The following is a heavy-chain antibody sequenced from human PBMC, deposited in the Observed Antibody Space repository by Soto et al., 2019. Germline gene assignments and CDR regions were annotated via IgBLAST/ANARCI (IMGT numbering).Heavy chain of an antibody. V-gene: IGHV3-64D*06. CDR2: ISTNGGST. Sequence: PGGSLRLSCSASGFTFSSYAMHWARQAPGKGLEYVSSISTNGGSTHYADSVKGRFTISRDNSKNTQYLQMSSLRADDTAVYYCVKGEYYYDSSGYYPFDYWGQGTLVTVSS. CDR3: VKGEYYYDSSGYYPFDY. D-gene: IGHD3-22*01. CDR1: GFTFSSYA. J-gene: IGHJ4*02.